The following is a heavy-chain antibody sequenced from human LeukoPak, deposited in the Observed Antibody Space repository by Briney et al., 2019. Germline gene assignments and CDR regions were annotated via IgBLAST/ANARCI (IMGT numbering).Heavy chain of an antibody. CDR1: GYTFTIYA. CDR3: ARDRGYCTNGVCYRRIFDY. CDR2: INAGNGNT. Sequence: ASVKVSFKASGYTFTIYAMHWVRQAPGQRLEWMGWINAGNGNTKYSQKFQGRVTITRDTSASTAYMELSSLRSEDTAVYYCARDRGYCTNGVCYRRIFDYWGQGTLVTVSS. J-gene: IGHJ4*02. D-gene: IGHD2-8*01. V-gene: IGHV1-3*01.